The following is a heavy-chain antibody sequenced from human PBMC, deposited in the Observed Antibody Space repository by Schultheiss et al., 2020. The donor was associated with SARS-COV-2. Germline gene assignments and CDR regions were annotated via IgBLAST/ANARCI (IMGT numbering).Heavy chain of an antibody. CDR3: ARAPGATHYGMDV. Sequence: SETLSLTCAVSGGSISSGGYSWRWIRQPPGKGLEWIGYIYYSGSTNFNPSLKSRVTMSVDTSKNQFSLKLSSVTAADTAVYYCARAPGATHYGMDVWGQGTTVTVSS. J-gene: IGHJ6*02. D-gene: IGHD1-26*01. CDR1: GGSISSGGYS. CDR2: IYYSGST. V-gene: IGHV4-61*08.